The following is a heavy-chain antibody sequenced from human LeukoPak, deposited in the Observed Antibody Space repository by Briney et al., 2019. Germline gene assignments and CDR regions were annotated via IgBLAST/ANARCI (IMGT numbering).Heavy chain of an antibody. V-gene: IGHV4-39*07. D-gene: IGHD2-15*01. CDR1: GGSIRSSSYN. Sequence: SETLSLTCTVSGGSIRSSSYNWGWIRQPPGKGLEWIGSIHYTGTTFYNPSLKSRVTISIDTSKNQFSLKLSSVAAADTAVYYCARDARAGGLDYWGQGTLVTVSS. CDR2: IHYTGTT. CDR3: ARDARAGGLDY. J-gene: IGHJ4*02.